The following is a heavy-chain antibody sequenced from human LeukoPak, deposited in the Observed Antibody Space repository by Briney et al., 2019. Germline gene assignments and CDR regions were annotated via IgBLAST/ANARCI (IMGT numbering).Heavy chain of an antibody. J-gene: IGHJ4*02. CDR3: SRDAYSGSARFDY. CDR1: GFTFGDYG. Sequence: GGSLRLSCMVSGFTFGDYGMSWFRQAPGKGLEWVGFIRSKVYGGTTEYAASVKGRFTISRDDSKSIAYLQMNSLKTEDTAVYYCSRDAYSGSARFDYWGQGTLVTVSS. CDR2: IRSKVYGGTT. V-gene: IGHV3-49*03. D-gene: IGHD5-12*01.